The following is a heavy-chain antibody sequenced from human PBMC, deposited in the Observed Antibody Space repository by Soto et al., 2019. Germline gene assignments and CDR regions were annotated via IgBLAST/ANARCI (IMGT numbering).Heavy chain of an antibody. J-gene: IGHJ2*01. CDR3: ARELRSSRYDSSGYSQFWFFDL. CDR1: GGSISSGGYS. D-gene: IGHD3-22*01. V-gene: IGHV4-30-2*01. Sequence: SETLSLTCAVSGGSISSGGYSWSWIRQPPGKGLEWIGYIYQSGSTYYNPSLKSRVTISVDWSKNQFALELSSVTAADTAVYYFARELRSSRYDSSGYSQFWFFDLWGRGTLVTVSS. CDR2: IYQSGST.